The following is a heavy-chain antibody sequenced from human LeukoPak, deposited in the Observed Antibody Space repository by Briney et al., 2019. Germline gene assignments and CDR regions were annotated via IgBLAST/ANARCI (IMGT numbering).Heavy chain of an antibody. Sequence: ASVKVSCKASGYIFTTYFIHWVRQAPGQGLEWMGWINPNSGGTNYAQKFQGRVTMTRDTSISTAYMELSRLRSDDTAVYYCASAYTAMALFDYWGQGTLVTVSS. CDR2: INPNSGGT. D-gene: IGHD5-18*01. V-gene: IGHV1-2*02. CDR3: ASAYTAMALFDY. CDR1: GYIFTTYF. J-gene: IGHJ4*02.